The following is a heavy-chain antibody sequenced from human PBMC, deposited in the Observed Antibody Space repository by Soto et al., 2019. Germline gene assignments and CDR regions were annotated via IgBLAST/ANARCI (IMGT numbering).Heavy chain of an antibody. J-gene: IGHJ4*02. D-gene: IGHD3-10*01. Sequence: GGSLRLSCAASGFTFSSYGMHWVRQAPGKGLEWVAVISYDGSNKYYADSVKGRFTISRDNSKNTLYLQMNSLRAEDTAVYYCAKDLRENYYGSGSYIGVDYWGQGTLVTVSS. CDR1: GFTFSSYG. CDR2: ISYDGSNK. CDR3: AKDLRENYYGSGSYIGVDY. V-gene: IGHV3-30*18.